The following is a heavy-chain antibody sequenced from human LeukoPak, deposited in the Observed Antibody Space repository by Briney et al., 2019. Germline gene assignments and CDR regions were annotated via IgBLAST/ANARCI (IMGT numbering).Heavy chain of an antibody. D-gene: IGHD2-2*02. J-gene: IGHJ6*03. CDR3: AREPAAIEEGYYYYYMDV. CDR1: GGSISSSSYY. V-gene: IGHV4-39*07. Sequence: SETLSLTCTVSGGSISSSSYYWGWIRHPPGKGLEWIGSIYYSGSTYYNPSLKSRVTMSVDTSKNQFSLKLSSVTAADTAVYYCAREPAAIEEGYYYYYMDVWGKGTTVTVSS. CDR2: IYYSGST.